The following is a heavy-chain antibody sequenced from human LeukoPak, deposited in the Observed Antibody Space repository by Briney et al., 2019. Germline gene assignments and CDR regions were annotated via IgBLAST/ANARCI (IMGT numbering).Heavy chain of an antibody. CDR1: GFTFSDYY. J-gene: IGHJ4*02. CDR2: ISRGGDSI. V-gene: IGHV3-11*01. CDR3: TTDSGFTMVRGVIIRADY. Sequence: GGSLRLSCAASGFTFSDYYMNWLRQAPGKGLEWVSSISRGGDSIYYGESVKGRFTISRDNAKNSLYLQMNSLRADDTAVYYCTTDSGFTMVRGVIIRADYWGQGTLVTVSS. D-gene: IGHD3-10*01.